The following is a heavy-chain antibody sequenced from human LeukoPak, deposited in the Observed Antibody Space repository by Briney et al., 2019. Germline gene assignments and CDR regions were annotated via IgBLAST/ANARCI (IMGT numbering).Heavy chain of an antibody. V-gene: IGHV3-21*06. CDR2: ISSSSSYI. D-gene: IGHD3-9*01. Sequence: PGRSLRLSCVASGFTFSSYGMNWVRQAPGKGLEWVSSISSSSSYIYYADSVKGRFTISRDNAKNSLYLQMNSLRAEDTAVYYCARDTYDILTGYYKWAFDIWGQGTMVTVSS. CDR3: ARDTYDILTGYYKWAFDI. CDR1: GFTFSSYG. J-gene: IGHJ3*02.